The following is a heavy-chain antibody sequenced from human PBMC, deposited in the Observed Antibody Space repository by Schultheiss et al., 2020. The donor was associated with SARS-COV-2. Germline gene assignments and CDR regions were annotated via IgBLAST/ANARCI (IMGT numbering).Heavy chain of an antibody. J-gene: IGHJ4*02. CDR3: ARVGWSGYYTGPYGY. CDR2: IYTSGST. D-gene: IGHD3-3*01. V-gene: IGHV4-39*07. CDR1: GGSISSSSYY. Sequence: SETLYLTCTVSGGSISSSSYYWGWIRQPSGKELEWIGSIYTSGSTNYNPSLKSRVTMSVDTSKNQFSLKLSSVTAADTAVYYCARVGWSGYYTGPYGYWGQGTLVTVSS.